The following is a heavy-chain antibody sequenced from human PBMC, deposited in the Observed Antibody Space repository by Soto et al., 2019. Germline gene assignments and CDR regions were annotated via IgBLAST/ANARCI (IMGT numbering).Heavy chain of an antibody. CDR3: ARPMGVEVPAQAYYFDY. V-gene: IGHV3-74*01. CDR1: GFTFSTYW. D-gene: IGHD2-2*01. J-gene: IGHJ4*02. CDR2: INRDGSDT. Sequence: GGSLRLSCAASGFTFSTYWMHWVRQAPGKGLMWVARINRDGSDTPYADSVQGRFTISRDNAKNTGYLKMSSLRAEDTAVYYCARPMGVEVPAQAYYFDYWGQGTLVTVSS.